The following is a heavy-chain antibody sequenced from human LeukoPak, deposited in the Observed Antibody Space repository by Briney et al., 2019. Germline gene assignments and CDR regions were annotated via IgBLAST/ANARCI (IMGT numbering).Heavy chain of an antibody. V-gene: IGHV3-7*05. Sequence: PGGSLRLSCAASGFPFGRYWLSWVRQAPGKGLEWVANIKQDGSEKYYVDSVKGRFTISRDNAKNSLYLQMNSLRVEDTAVYYCARGWELDPWGQGTLVTVSS. D-gene: IGHD1-26*01. J-gene: IGHJ5*02. CDR2: IKQDGSEK. CDR3: ARGWELDP. CDR1: GFPFGRYW.